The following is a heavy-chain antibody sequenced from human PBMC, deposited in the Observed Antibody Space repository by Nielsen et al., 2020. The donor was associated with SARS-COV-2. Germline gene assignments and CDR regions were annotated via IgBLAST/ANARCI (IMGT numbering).Heavy chain of an antibody. J-gene: IGHJ4*02. V-gene: IGHV2-70*01. D-gene: IGHD3-3*01. CDR2: IDWDDDK. Sequence: IRQPPGKALEWLALIDWDDDKYYSTSLKTRLTISKDTSKSQVVLTMTNMDPVDTATYYCARAYYDFWSGYLDFDYWGQGTLVTVSS. CDR3: ARAYYDFWSGYLDFDY.